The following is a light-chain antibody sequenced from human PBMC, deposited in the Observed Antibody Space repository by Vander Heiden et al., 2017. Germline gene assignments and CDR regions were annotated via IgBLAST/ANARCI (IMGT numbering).Light chain of an antibody. V-gene: IGKV3-20*01. CDR1: QSVSSSY. J-gene: IGKJ1*01. CDR3: QLDGGSGWT. CDR2: GAS. Sequence: EIVLTQSPGTLSLSPGERATLSGRASQSVSSSYLAWYQQKPGQAPRLLIYGASSRATGIPDRPTGTRSGTDFTLTMSRLEPEHFTVYYCQLDGGSGWTFGQGTNVEMK.